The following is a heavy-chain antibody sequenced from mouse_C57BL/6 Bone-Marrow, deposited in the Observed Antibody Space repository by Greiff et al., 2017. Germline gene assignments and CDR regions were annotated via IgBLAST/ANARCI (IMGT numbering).Heavy chain of an antibody. CDR3: ARNGYYDWYFDV. D-gene: IGHD2-3*01. Sequence: VQLQQPGAELVRPGSSVKLSCKASGYTFTSYSMHWVKQRPIQGLEWIGNIDPSDSETHYNQKFKDKATLTVDNSSSTAYMQLSSLTSEDTAVYYCARNGYYDWYFDVWGTGTTVTVSS. V-gene: IGHV1-52*01. CDR1: GYTFTSYS. CDR2: IDPSDSET. J-gene: IGHJ1*03.